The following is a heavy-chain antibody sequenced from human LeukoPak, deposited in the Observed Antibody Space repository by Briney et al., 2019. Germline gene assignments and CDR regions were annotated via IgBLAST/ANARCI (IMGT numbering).Heavy chain of an antibody. CDR3: ARDLVVEMATAAEDY. V-gene: IGHV3-21*01. J-gene: IGHJ4*02. D-gene: IGHD5-24*01. Sequence: GGSLRLSCAASGFTFSNYILNWVRQAPGKGLEWVSSISSSSYYIHYADSVKGRFTISRDNAKNTLYLQMNSLRAEDTAVYYCARDLVVEMATAAEDYWGQGTLVTVSS. CDR1: GFTFSNYI. CDR2: ISSSSYYI.